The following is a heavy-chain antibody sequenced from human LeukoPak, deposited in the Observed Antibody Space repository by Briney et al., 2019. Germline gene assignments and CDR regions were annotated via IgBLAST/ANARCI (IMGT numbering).Heavy chain of an antibody. J-gene: IGHJ4*02. D-gene: IGHD2-15*01. Sequence: PGRSLRLSCAASGFTFSSYAMHWVRQAPGKGLEWVAVISYDGSNKYYADSVKGRFTISRDNSKNTLYLQMNSLRAEDTAVYYCAKDRSGGSYYFDYWGQGTLVTVSS. CDR3: AKDRSGGSYYFDY. V-gene: IGHV3-30-3*01. CDR2: ISYDGSNK. CDR1: GFTFSSYA.